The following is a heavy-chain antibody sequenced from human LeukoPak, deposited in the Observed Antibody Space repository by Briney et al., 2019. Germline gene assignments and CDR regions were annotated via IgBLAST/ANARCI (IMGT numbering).Heavy chain of an antibody. Sequence: ASVKVSCKASGYTFTGYYMHWVRQAPGQGLEWMGWINPKSGCTNYAQKFQGRVTMTRDTSISTAYMELSRLRSDDTAVYYCARDNRRYYYGSGSYLNDFDYWGQGTLVIVSS. J-gene: IGHJ4*02. V-gene: IGHV1-2*02. CDR3: ARDNRRYYYGSGSYLNDFDY. CDR1: GYTFTGYY. D-gene: IGHD3-10*01. CDR2: INPKSGCT.